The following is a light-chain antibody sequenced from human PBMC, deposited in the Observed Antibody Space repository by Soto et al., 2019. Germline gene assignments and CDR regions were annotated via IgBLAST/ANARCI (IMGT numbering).Light chain of an antibody. CDR3: QSYDSSLSGSEV. CDR1: SSNIGAGHD. V-gene: IGLV1-40*01. Sequence: VLTQPPSVSGAPGQRVTISCTGSSSNIGAGHDVHWYQQLPGTAPKLLIYGNGNRPSGVPDRFSGSKSGTSASLAITGLQAEDEADYYCQSYDSSLSGSEVFGTGTKVTAL. J-gene: IGLJ1*01. CDR2: GNG.